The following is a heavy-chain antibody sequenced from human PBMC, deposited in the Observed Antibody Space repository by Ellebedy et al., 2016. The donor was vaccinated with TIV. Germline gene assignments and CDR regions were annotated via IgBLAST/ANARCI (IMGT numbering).Heavy chain of an antibody. D-gene: IGHD2-15*01. Sequence: GGSLRLSCAASAFTVNSNYMSWVRQAPGKGLGWVSTIYSGGITYYADSVRGRFTISRDTSKNPLYLQINGLRAADPDVYFCARETFIDVDLKVWGVFDIWGQGTMFAVSS. CDR1: AFTVNSNY. CDR3: ARETFIDVDLKVWGVFDI. J-gene: IGHJ3*02. CDR2: IYSGGIT. V-gene: IGHV3-66*01.